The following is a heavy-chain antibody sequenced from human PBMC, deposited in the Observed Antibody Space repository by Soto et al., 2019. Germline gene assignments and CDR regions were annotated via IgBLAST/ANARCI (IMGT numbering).Heavy chain of an antibody. V-gene: IGHV1-69*06. J-gene: IGHJ4*02. Sequence: QVQLLQSGAEVKKPGSSVQVSCKASGGTFSSYAISWVRQAPGQGLAWMGGIIHIFGTANYAQKFKGRVTITADKSTSTAYMELSSLRSEDTAVYYCASFHRYGDYMGGIDYWCQGTLVTVSS. CDR1: GGTFSSYA. CDR3: ASFHRYGDYMGGIDY. CDR2: IIHIFGTA. D-gene: IGHD4-17*01.